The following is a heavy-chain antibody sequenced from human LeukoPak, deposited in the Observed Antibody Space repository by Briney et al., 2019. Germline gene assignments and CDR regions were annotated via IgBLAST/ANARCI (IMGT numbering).Heavy chain of an antibody. CDR2: ISNDGYTQ. J-gene: IGHJ4*02. V-gene: IGHV3-30*18. CDR1: GFTFSTYG. CDR3: SKDWGEYYYGSGSYYNSDGY. Sequence: GGSLRLSCEASGFTFSTYGMHWVRQAPGRGLEWVAVISNDGYTQYYADSVKGRFTISRDNSKNALFLQINSLRAEDTAVYYCSKDWGEYYYGSGSYYNSDGYWGQGTLVTVSS. D-gene: IGHD3-10*01.